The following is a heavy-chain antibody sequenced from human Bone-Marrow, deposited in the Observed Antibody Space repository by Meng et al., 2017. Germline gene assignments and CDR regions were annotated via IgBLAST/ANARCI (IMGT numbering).Heavy chain of an antibody. CDR1: GGSFSGYY. CDR3: ARGRGGNSNLYYYYYGMDV. D-gene: IGHD4-23*01. V-gene: IGHV4-34*01. CDR2: INHSGST. J-gene: IGHJ6*02. Sequence: SETLSLTCAVYGGSFSGYYWSWIRQPPGKGLEWNGEINHSGSTNYNPSLKNRVTISVDTSKNQFSLKLSSVTAVDTAVYYCARGRGGNSNLYYYYYGMDVWGQGTTVTVSS.